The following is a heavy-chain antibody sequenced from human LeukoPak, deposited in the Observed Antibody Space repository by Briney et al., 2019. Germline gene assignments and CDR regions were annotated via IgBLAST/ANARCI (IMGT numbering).Heavy chain of an antibody. CDR3: AKDVDGRVGAMDV. D-gene: IGHD1-26*01. V-gene: IGHV3-23*01. CDR2: ITGSGGTT. J-gene: IGHJ6*02. CDR1: GLTFSNSV. Sequence: PGGSLRLSCTASGLTFSNSVMNWVRQAPGKGLDWVSIITGSGGTTHYTDSVKGRFTISRDNSKNTLYLQMDCLRAEDTAVYYCAKDVDGRVGAMDVWGQGTTVTVSS.